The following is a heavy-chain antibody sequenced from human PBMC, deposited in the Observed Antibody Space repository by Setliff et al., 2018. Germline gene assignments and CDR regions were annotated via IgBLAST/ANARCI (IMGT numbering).Heavy chain of an antibody. D-gene: IGHD5-18*01. J-gene: IGHJ6*03. Sequence: SVKVSCKASGGTFRSYGISWVRQAPGQGLEWMGGTIPSFGSTNYAQKFQDRVTIITDESTSTAYMELSSLRTEDTAAYYCAREGVDTRSSTDYRYYMDVWGKGTTVTVSS. CDR2: TIPSFGST. CDR1: GGTFRSYG. CDR3: AREGVDTRSSTDYRYYMDV. V-gene: IGHV1-69*05.